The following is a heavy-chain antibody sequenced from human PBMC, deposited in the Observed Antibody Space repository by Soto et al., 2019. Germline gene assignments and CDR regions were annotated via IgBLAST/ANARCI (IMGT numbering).Heavy chain of an antibody. CDR1: GFTFSDYY. V-gene: IGHV3-11*06. CDR2: SSNSGTFA. Sequence: PGGSLRLSCAASGFTFSDYYMSWVRQAPGRGLEWISYSSNSGTFARYATSVKGRFSISRDNANNSLYLEMNSLRVEDTAVYYCARSGDNFNALDYWGQGTPVTVSS. J-gene: IGHJ4*02. D-gene: IGHD1-1*01. CDR3: ARSGDNFNALDY.